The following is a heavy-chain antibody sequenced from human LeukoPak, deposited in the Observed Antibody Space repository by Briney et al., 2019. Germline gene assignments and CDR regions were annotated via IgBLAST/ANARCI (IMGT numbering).Heavy chain of an antibody. D-gene: IGHD3-22*01. V-gene: IGHV3-30*03. CDR1: EFTFSSYG. CDR3: ARDLGQYYDTSDNWFDP. J-gene: IGHJ5*02. CDR2: ISYDGSSK. Sequence: GGSLRLSCAASEFTFSSYGMHWVRQAPGKGLEWVAVISYDGSSKDYAESVKGRFTISRDNSKNTLYLQMNSLRAEDTAVYYCARDLGQYYDTSDNWFDPWGQGTLVTVSS.